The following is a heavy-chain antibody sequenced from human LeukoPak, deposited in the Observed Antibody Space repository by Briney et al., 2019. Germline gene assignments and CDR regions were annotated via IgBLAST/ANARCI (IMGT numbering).Heavy chain of an antibody. J-gene: IGHJ4*02. V-gene: IGHV4-39*07. Sequence: SETLSLTCTVSGGSISSSNFYWGWIRQPPGKGLEWIGSIYYSGSTYYNPSLKSRVTISVDTSTNQFSLKLRSVTAADTAVYYCARWSTISVYQSFDYWGQGILVTVSS. CDR1: GGSISSSNFY. CDR3: ARWSTISVYQSFDY. D-gene: IGHD2-2*01. CDR2: IYYSGST.